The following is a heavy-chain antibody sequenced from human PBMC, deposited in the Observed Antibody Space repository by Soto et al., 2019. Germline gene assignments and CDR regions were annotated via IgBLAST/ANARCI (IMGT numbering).Heavy chain of an antibody. CDR1: GGTFSSYA. CDR3: ASGAQGVGGNSLGY. V-gene: IGHV1-69*13. Sequence: SVKVSCKASGGTFSSYAISWVRQAPGQGLEWMGGIIPIFGTANYAQKFQGRVTITADESTSTAYMELSSLRSEDTAVYYCASGAQGVGGNSLGYWGQGTLVTVSS. CDR2: IIPIFGTA. D-gene: IGHD6-19*01. J-gene: IGHJ4*02.